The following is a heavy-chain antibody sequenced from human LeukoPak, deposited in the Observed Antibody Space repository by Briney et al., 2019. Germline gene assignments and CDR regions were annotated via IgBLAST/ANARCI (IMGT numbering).Heavy chain of an antibody. CDR1: NASITSYY. Sequence: SETLSLTCTVSNASITSYYWSWIRQPPGKGLEWIGYIYYSGTTKYNPSLMSRVTISVDTSKSQFSLKLNSVTAADSAVYYCASGSSVWYLGHHYWYFGLWGRGTLVTVSS. V-gene: IGHV4-59*01. D-gene: IGHD6-19*01. CDR3: ASGSSVWYLGHHYWYFGL. J-gene: IGHJ2*01. CDR2: IYYSGTT.